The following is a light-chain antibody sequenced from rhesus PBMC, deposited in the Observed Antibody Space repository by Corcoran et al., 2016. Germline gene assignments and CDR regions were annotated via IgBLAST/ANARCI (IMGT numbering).Light chain of an antibody. CDR1: QGISTY. CDR3: LQHNSNPFT. J-gene: IGKJ3*01. CDR2: AAS. Sequence: DIQMTQSPSSLSASAGDTVTITCRASQGISTYLNWYQQKQGKAPKRRIYAASSLESGVPSMFSGSGSETEFTLTISSLQPEDFATYYCLQHNSNPFTFGPGTKLDIK. V-gene: IGKV1-43*01.